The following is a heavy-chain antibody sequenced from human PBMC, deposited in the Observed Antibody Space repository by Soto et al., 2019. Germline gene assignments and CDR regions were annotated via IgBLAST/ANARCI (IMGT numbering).Heavy chain of an antibody. Sequence: GGSLRLSCAASGFTFSSYAMSWVHQAPGKGLEWVSAISGSGGSTYYADSVKGRFTISRDNSKNTLYLQMNSLRAEDTAVYYLAKYQVRHELWFGLSGYYYGMEVLGQGTTGDVSS. CDR1: GFTFSSYA. CDR2: ISGSGGST. V-gene: IGHV3-23*01. D-gene: IGHD3-10*01. J-gene: IGHJ6*01. CDR3: AKYQVRHELWFGLSGYYYGMEV.